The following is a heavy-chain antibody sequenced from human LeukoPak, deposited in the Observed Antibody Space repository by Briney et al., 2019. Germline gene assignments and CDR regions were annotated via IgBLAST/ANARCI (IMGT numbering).Heavy chain of an antibody. CDR3: ARDSAYYDSSGYYDY. D-gene: IGHD3-22*01. CDR1: GFTFSSYW. V-gene: IGHV3-7*01. J-gene: IGHJ4*02. Sequence: GGSLRLSCAASGFTFSSYWMSWVSQAPGKGLEWVANIKQDGSEKYYVDSVKGRFTISRDNAKNSLYLQMNSLRAEDTAVYYCARDSAYYDSSGYYDYWGQGTLVTVSS. CDR2: IKQDGSEK.